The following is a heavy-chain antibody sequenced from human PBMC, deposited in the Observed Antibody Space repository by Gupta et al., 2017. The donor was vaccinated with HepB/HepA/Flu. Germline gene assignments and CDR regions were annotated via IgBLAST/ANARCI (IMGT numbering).Heavy chain of an antibody. D-gene: IGHD3-10*01. Sequence: EVQLVESGGGLIQPGGSLRLSFVASGFTVSSKYMSWVRQAPGKGLEWVSVIYSGGSTYYADAVKGRFTISRDNSKNTLYLQMNRLRAEDTAVYYCARDCHRETYYMDVGGKGTAVTVSS. J-gene: IGHJ6*03. CDR3: ARDCHRETYYMDV. CDR2: IYSGGST. CDR1: GFTVSSKY. V-gene: IGHV3-53*01.